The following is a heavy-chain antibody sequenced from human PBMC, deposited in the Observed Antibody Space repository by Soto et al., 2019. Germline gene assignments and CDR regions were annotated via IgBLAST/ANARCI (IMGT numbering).Heavy chain of an antibody. D-gene: IGHD3-3*01. J-gene: IGHJ5*02. CDR2: IYSSGST. V-gene: IGHV4-4*07. CDR1: GGAISSYY. Sequence: QVQLQESGPGLVKPSETLSLNCTVTGGAISSYYWTWMRQSAGGGLEWIGRIYSSGSTNYNPSLKSRVTISLDTSMNHFSLRLSSVTAADTAVYYCARGQRFSDWFDPWGQGTLVTVSS. CDR3: ARGQRFSDWFDP.